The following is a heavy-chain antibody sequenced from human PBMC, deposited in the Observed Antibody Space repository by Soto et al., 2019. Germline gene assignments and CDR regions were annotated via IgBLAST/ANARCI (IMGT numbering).Heavy chain of an antibody. J-gene: IGHJ5*02. Sequence: ASVKVSCKASGYTFTSYGISWVRQAPGQGLEWMGWINSYNGNTNYAQKLQGRVTMTRNTSISTAYMELSSLRSDDTAVYYCARELYSSGWSWFDPWGQGTLVTVSS. V-gene: IGHV1-18*01. CDR3: ARELYSSGWSWFDP. D-gene: IGHD6-19*01. CDR2: INSYNGNT. CDR1: GYTFTSYG.